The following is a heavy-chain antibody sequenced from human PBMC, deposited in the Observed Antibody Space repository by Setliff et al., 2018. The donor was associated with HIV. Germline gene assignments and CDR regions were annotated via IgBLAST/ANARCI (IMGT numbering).Heavy chain of an antibody. Sequence: PGGSLRLSCAGSGFTVNSGAMNWVRQAPGKGLEWVSTVGCWGTCTYFADSVKGRFTISADTSKSTLYLQMTRLSAEDTAVYYCARDLDPYFAMAVWGQGTTVTVSS. V-gene: IGHV3-23*01. CDR1: GFTVNSGA. CDR3: ARDLDPYFAMAV. CDR2: VGCWGTCT. J-gene: IGHJ6*02.